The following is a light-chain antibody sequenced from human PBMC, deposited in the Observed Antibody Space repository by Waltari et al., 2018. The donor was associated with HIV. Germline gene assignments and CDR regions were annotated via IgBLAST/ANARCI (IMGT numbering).Light chain of an antibody. Sequence: QFAPTPPASLSGSPGPSVNIPCTGTSRVVWSFNLVPWYQHHPGKAPKLMIYEGSKRPSGVSNRFSGSKSGNTASLTISGLQAEDEADYYCCSYAGSSTLEVFGGGTKLTVL. CDR3: CSYAGSSTLEV. CDR1: SRVVWSFNL. J-gene: IGLJ2*01. CDR2: EGS. V-gene: IGLV2-23*01.